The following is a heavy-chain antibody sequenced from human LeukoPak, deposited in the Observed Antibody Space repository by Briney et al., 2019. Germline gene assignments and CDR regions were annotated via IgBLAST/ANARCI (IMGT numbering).Heavy chain of an antibody. CDR2: IRSKANSYAT. D-gene: IGHD4-17*01. CDR1: GLTFSGSA. Sequence: SGGSLRLSCAASGLTFSGSAMHWVRQASGKGLEWVGRIRSKANSYATAYAASVKGRFTISRDDSKNTAYLQMNSLKTEDTAVYYCTRLPPSTVTTPHDYWGQGTLVTVSS. J-gene: IGHJ4*02. V-gene: IGHV3-73*01. CDR3: TRLPPSTVTTPHDY.